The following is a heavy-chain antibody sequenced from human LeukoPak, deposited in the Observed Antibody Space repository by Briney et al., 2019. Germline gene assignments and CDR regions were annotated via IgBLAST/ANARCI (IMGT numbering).Heavy chain of an antibody. D-gene: IGHD2-15*01. CDR3: ARYHQPSGPNRLDR. V-gene: IGHV4-59*01. Sequence: PSETLSLTCTVSGGSISTYFWTWIRQFPGKGLEWIGYIYYTGTTSYNPSLKSRGTISVDTSKNQFSLSLSSVTAADTAVYYCARYHQPSGPNRLDRWGQGTLVTVSS. CDR2: IYYTGTT. CDR1: GGSISTYF. J-gene: IGHJ5*02.